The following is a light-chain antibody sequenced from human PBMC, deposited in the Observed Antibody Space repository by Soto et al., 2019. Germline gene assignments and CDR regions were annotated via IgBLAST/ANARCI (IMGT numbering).Light chain of an antibody. V-gene: IGKV3-15*01. J-gene: IGKJ1*01. Sequence: EVVMTQSPATLSVSPGERATLSCRASQTVSSNLAWYQRKPGQAPWLLIYGASTRATGIPARFSGSGSGTEFTLTISSPQSADFAVYYCQQYTIWPWTFGQGTKVEIK. CDR3: QQYTIWPWT. CDR2: GAS. CDR1: QTVSSN.